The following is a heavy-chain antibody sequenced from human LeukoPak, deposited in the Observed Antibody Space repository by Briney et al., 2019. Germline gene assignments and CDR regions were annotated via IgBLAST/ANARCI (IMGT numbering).Heavy chain of an antibody. CDR2: ICWNSGSI. V-gene: IGHV3-9*01. D-gene: IGHD2-15*01. J-gene: IGHJ1*01. CDR3: AKGPSGGSRFSHCQR. CDR1: GFTFDDYA. Sequence: PGGSLRLSCAASGFTFDDYAIHWVRQAPGKGLEWVSGICWNSGSICYVDSVKGRFTISRDNATNSLYLLMNSLRTEDTALYYFAKGPSGGSRFSHCQRWGERTLVTVFS.